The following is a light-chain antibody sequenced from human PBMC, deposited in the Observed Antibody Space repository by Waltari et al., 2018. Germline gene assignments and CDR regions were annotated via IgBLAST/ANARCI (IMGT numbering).Light chain of an antibody. CDR3: SSYTSSSTYVG. CDR1: SSDIDNYNY. J-gene: IGLJ2*01. V-gene: IGLV2-14*01. Sequence: QSALTQPASVSGSPGQSITISCTGTSSDIDNYNYVSWYQQHPDKAPKRMIYEVSNRPAGVSNRFSGSKSGNTASLTISGLQAADEADYYCSSYTSSSTYVGFGGGTKLTVL. CDR2: EVS.